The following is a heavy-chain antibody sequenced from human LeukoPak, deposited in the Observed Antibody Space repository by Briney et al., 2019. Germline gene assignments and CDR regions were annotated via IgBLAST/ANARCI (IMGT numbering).Heavy chain of an antibody. CDR1: GYTFPSYF. CDR2: INPTGGST. V-gene: IGHV1-46*01. CDR3: ARDGHYYYYGMDV. J-gene: IGHJ6*02. Sequence: ASVKVSCKASGYTFPSYFMHWVRQAPGQGLEWMGIINPTGGSTTYAQKFQGRVTMTRDTSTSTVYMELSSLRSDDTAVYYCARDGHYYYYGMDVWGQGTTVTVSS.